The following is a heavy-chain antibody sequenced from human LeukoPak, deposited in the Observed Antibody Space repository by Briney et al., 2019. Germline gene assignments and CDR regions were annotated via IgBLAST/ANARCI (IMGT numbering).Heavy chain of an antibody. Sequence: PSETLSLTCTVSGGSISSSSYYWGWIRQPPGKGLEWIGSIYYSGSTYYNPSLKSRVTISVDKANNQFSLKLSSVTAADTAVYYCARHMTVVSHPADYWGQGALVTVSS. V-gene: IGHV4-39*01. CDR1: GGSISSSSYY. CDR2: IYYSGST. CDR3: ARHMTVVSHPADY. J-gene: IGHJ4*02. D-gene: IGHD4-23*01.